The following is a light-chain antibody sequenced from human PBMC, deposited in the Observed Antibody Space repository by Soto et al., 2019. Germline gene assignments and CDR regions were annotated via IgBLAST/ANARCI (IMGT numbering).Light chain of an antibody. CDR2: AAS. CDR3: QQNYGNPFT. Sequence: DTQMTKSPSYLSASVGDRVTITCRASQTITTPLNWYQQRPGKAPKLLIYAASRLQSGVPSRFSGSGSGTDFTLTISSLQPEDFATYYCQQNYGNPFTFGPGTNVDFK. CDR1: QTITTP. J-gene: IGKJ3*01. V-gene: IGKV1-39*01.